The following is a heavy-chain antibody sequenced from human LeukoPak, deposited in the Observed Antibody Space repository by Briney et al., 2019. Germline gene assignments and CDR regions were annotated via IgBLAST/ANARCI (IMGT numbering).Heavy chain of an antibody. D-gene: IGHD1-26*01. V-gene: IGHV1-18*01. CDR1: GYTFTSYG. CDR2: VSAYNGNT. J-gene: IGHJ1*01. CDR3: ARDWRGSYGGRYFQH. Sequence: GASVKVSCKASGYTFTSYGISWVRQAPGQGLEWMGWVSAYNGNTNYAQKLQGRVTMTTDTSTSTAYMELGSLRSDDTAVYYCARDWRGSYGGRYFQHWGQGTLVTVSS.